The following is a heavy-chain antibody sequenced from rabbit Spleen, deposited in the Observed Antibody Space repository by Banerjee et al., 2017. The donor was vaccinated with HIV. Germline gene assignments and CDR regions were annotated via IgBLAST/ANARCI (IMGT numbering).Heavy chain of an antibody. J-gene: IGHJ6*01. V-gene: IGHV1S45*01. Sequence: QEQLEESGGGLVTPGGTLTLTCTASGFSFNGNYICWVRQAPGKGREWIGCIRTGGSGGSYYASWAKGRFTITKTSSTTVTLQMTSLTAADTATYFCARDTGTSFSTYGMDLWGPGTLVTVS. D-gene: IGHD8-1*01. CDR3: ARDTGTSFSTYGMDL. CDR1: GFSFNGNY. CDR2: IRTGGSGGS.